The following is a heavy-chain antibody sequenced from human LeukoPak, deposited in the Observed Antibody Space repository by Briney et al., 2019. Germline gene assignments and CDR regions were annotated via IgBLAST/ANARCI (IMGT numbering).Heavy chain of an antibody. CDR1: GFTFSTFSSYS. J-gene: IGHJ4*02. CDR2: ISGSGSYT. Sequence: GGSLRLSCAASGFTFSTFSSYSMNWVRQAPGKGLEWVSSISGSGSYTYYTDSVKGRFTISRDNAKNSLYLQMNSLRAEDTAVYYCARTVTNDYWGQRTLVTVSS. D-gene: IGHD4-17*01. V-gene: IGHV3-21*01. CDR3: ARTVTNDY.